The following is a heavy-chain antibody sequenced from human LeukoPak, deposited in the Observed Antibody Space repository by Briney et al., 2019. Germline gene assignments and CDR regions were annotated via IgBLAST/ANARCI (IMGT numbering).Heavy chain of an antibody. D-gene: IGHD2-15*01. CDR2: IWYDGSNK. CDR3: ARSLKWYCSGGSCYSAPSTSDFNWFDP. Sequence: GRSLRLSCAASGFTFSSYGMHWVRQAPGKGLEWVAVIWYDGSNKYYADSVKGRFTISRDNSKNTLHLQMNSLRAEDTAVYYCARSLKWYCSGGSCYSAPSTSDFNWFDPWGQGTLVTVSS. CDR1: GFTFSSYG. V-gene: IGHV3-33*01. J-gene: IGHJ5*02.